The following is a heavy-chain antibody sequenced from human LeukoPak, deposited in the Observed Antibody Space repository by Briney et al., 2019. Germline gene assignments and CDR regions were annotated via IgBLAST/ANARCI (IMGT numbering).Heavy chain of an antibody. V-gene: IGHV4-4*09. D-gene: IGHD3-22*01. CDR1: GGSISSYY. CDR3: ARPRYYYDSSGYYVPAFDI. Sequence: PSETLSLTCTVSGGSISSYYWSWIRQPPGKGLEWIRYIYTSGSTNYNPSLKSRVTISVDTSKNQFSLKLSYVTAADTAVYYCARPRYYYDSSGYYVPAFDIWGQGTMVTVSS. J-gene: IGHJ3*02. CDR2: IYTSGST.